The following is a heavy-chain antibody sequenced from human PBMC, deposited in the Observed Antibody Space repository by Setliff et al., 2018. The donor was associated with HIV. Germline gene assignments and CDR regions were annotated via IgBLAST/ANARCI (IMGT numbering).Heavy chain of an antibody. D-gene: IGHD6-13*01. J-gene: IGHJ4*02. CDR1: GYTFTNSF. CDR2: INPSDGAT. CDR3: AKEYHTAATGTRVANYFDY. V-gene: IGHV1-46*01. Sequence: GASVKVSCKASGYTFTNSFMHWVRQAPGQGLEWMGIINPSDGATTYAQKFEDRVTMTRDTSTNNVHMYLSSLRSEDTAIYYCAKEYHTAATGTRVANYFDYWGQGTLVTVSS.